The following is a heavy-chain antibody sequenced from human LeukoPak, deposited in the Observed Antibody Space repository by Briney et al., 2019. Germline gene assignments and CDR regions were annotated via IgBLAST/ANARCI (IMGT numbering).Heavy chain of an antibody. Sequence: GGSLRLSCAASGFTFSSYAMYWVRQAPGKGLEWVSGTFGSGGSTHYADSVKGRFTIARDNSKNTVYLQMNGLRAEDTAVYYCAKTTTGYSSGRFPRWPVDYWGQGTLVTVSS. V-gene: IGHV3-23*01. CDR2: TFGSGGST. D-gene: IGHD6-19*01. CDR3: AKTTTGYSSGRFPRWPVDY. CDR1: GFTFSSYA. J-gene: IGHJ4*02.